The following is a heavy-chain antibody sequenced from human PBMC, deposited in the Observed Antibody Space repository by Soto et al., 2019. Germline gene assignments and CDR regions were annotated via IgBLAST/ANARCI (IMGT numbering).Heavy chain of an antibody. J-gene: IGHJ4*02. V-gene: IGHV4-34*01. CDR3: ARHVDY. Sequence: SETLSLTCAVYGGSFSGYYWSWIRQPPGKGLEWIGEINHSGSTNYNPSLKSRVTISVDTSKNQFSLKLSSVTAADTAVYYCARHVDYWGQGTLVTVSS. CDR2: INHSGST. CDR1: GGSFSGYY.